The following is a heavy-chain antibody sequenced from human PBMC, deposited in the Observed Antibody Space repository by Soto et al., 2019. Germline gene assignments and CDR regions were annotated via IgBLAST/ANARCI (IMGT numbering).Heavy chain of an antibody. J-gene: IGHJ5*02. CDR2: IYYSGST. Sequence: QVQLQESGPGLVKPSQTLSLTCTVSGGSISSGGYYWSWIRQHPGKGLEWIGYIYYSGSTYYNPSLKSRVTISVDTSKNQFSLKLSSVTAADTAVYYCARGIVVVPAAMGWFDPWGQGTLVTVSS. CDR3: ARGIVVVPAAMGWFDP. D-gene: IGHD2-2*01. V-gene: IGHV4-31*03. CDR1: GGSISSGGYY.